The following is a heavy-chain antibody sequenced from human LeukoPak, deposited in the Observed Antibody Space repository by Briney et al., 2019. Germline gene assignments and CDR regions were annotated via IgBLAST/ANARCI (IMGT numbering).Heavy chain of an antibody. CDR3: AVGYCSSTNCYDGNDY. CDR2: IYTSGST. D-gene: IGHD2-2*01. V-gene: IGHV4-61*02. Sequence: SETLSLTCTVSGGSISSGSYYWSWIRQPAGKGLEWIGRIYTSGSTNYNPSLKSRVTISVDTSKNQFSLKLSSVTAADAAVYYCAVGYCSSTNCYDGNDYWGQGTLVTVSS. CDR1: GGSISSGSYY. J-gene: IGHJ4*02.